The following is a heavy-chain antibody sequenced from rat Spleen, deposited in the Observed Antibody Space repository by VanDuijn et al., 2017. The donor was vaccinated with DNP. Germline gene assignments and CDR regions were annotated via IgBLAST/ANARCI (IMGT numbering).Heavy chain of an antibody. J-gene: IGHJ4*01. CDR1: GFTFSDYY. V-gene: IGHV5-20*01. D-gene: IGHD1-6*01. CDR2: ISYDGGSS. CDR3: AKFRVYYGPHAMDA. Sequence: EVQLVESGGGLVQPGRSLKLSCAASGFTFSDYYMAWVRSAPTGGLEWVAYISYDGGSSYCVDSVKGRFTISRDNAKSTLYLQMESLRSEDTATYYCAKFRVYYGPHAMDAWGQGTSVTVSS.